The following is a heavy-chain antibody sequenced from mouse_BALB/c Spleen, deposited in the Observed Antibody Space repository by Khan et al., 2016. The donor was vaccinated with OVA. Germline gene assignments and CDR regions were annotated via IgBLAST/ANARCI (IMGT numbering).Heavy chain of an antibody. V-gene: IGHV3-2*02. CDR2: ISYSGST. CDR1: GYSITTNYA. D-gene: IGHD1-1*01. CDR3: ARKNYYGYAADY. Sequence: EVELVESGPGLVKPSQSLSLTCTVTGYSITTNYAWDWIRQFPGNKLEWMGYISYSGSTSYNPSLKSRISITRDTSKNQFFLQLNSVTTEDTATYYGARKNYYGYAADYWGQGTSVTVSS. J-gene: IGHJ4*01.